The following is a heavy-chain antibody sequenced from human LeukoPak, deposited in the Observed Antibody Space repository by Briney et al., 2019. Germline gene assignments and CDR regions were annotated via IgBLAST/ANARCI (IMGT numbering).Heavy chain of an antibody. V-gene: IGHV3-30*04. CDR3: ARAGAAMVTGYYYYGMDV. CDR2: ISYDGSNK. Sequence: GGSLRLSCAASGFTFSSYAMHWVRQAPGKGLEWVAVISYDGSNKYYADSVKGRFTISRDNSKNTLYLQMNSLRAEDTAVYYCARAGAAMVTGYYYYGMDVWGQGTAVTVSS. CDR1: GFTFSSYA. J-gene: IGHJ6*02. D-gene: IGHD5-18*01.